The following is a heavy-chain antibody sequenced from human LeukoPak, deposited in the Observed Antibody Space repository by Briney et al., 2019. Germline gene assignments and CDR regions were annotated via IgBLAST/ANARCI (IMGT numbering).Heavy chain of an antibody. CDR2: IRFDGTTQ. V-gene: IGHV3-30*02. Sequence: GGSLRLSCAASGFVFSSYGIHWVRQAPGKGLEWVPFIRFDGTTQYYADSVKGRLTISRDNSKFTVHLLMTSLRPEDTAVYYCSKESNYDSSGYFNWGQGTLVTVSS. J-gene: IGHJ4*02. CDR1: GFVFSSYG. D-gene: IGHD3-22*01. CDR3: SKESNYDSSGYFN.